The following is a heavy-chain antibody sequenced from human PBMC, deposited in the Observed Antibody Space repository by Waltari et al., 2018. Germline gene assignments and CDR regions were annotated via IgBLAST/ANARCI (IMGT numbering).Heavy chain of an antibody. CDR1: GGSFSGYC. J-gene: IGHJ4*02. Sequence: QVQLQQWGAGLLKPSETLSLACAVYGGSFSGYCWSWIRQPPGKGLEWIGEINHSGSTNYNPSLKSRVTISVDTSKNQFSLKLSSVTAADTAVYYCAGGTYYYDSSELSRIDYWGQGTLVTVSS. CDR3: AGGTYYYDSSELSRIDY. V-gene: IGHV4-34*01. CDR2: INHSGST. D-gene: IGHD3-22*01.